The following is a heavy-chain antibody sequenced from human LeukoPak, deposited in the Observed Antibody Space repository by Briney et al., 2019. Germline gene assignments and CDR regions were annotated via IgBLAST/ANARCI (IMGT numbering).Heavy chain of an antibody. Sequence: GGSLRLSCAASGFTLSNYAMSWVRQAPGKGPEWVAGISYSSGSIYYSDSVKGRFPISRDNSKNTLYLQMNSLRADDTAVYYCAKDVLRLNYGYFDLWGRGTLVSVSS. J-gene: IGHJ2*01. CDR3: AKDVLRLNYGYFDL. V-gene: IGHV3-23*01. CDR2: ISYSSGSI. D-gene: IGHD2-21*02. CDR1: GFTLSNYA.